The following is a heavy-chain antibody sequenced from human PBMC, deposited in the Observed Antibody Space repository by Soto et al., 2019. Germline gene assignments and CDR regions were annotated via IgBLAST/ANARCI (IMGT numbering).Heavy chain of an antibody. CDR3: ARDFAPPAYSYGPGAFDI. V-gene: IGHV1-69*13. J-gene: IGHJ3*02. Sequence: SVKVSCKASGGTFSSYAISWVRQAPGQGLVWMGGIIPIFGTANYAQKFQGRVTITADESTSTAYMELSSLSSEDTAVYYCARDFAPPAYSYGPGAFDIWGQGTMVTVSS. CDR1: GGTFSSYA. D-gene: IGHD5-18*01. CDR2: IIPIFGTA.